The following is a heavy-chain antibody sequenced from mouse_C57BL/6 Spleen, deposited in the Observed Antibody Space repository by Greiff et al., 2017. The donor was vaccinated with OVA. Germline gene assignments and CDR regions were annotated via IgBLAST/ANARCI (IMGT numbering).Heavy chain of an antibody. Sequence: QVQLQQSGPELVKPGASVKISCKASGYAFSSSWMHWVKQRPGKGLEWIGRIYPGDGDTNYNGKFKGKATLTADKSSSTAYMQLSSLTSEDSAVYFCAREENDYDGFAYWGQGTLVTVSA. CDR2: IYPGDGDT. CDR1: GYAFSSSW. CDR3: AREENDYDGFAY. J-gene: IGHJ3*01. V-gene: IGHV1-82*01. D-gene: IGHD2-4*01.